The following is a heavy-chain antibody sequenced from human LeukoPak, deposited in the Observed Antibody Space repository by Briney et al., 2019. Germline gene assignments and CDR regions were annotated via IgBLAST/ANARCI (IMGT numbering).Heavy chain of an antibody. Sequence: PGGSLRLSCAASGFTFSSYGMHWVRQAPGKGLEWVAFIRYDGSNKYYADSVKGRFTISRDNSKNTPYLQMNSLRAEDTAVYYCAKGPQIDYGDLWYFDLWGRGTLVTVSS. V-gene: IGHV3-30*02. CDR1: GFTFSSYG. J-gene: IGHJ2*01. D-gene: IGHD4-17*01. CDR3: AKGPQIDYGDLWYFDL. CDR2: IRYDGSNK.